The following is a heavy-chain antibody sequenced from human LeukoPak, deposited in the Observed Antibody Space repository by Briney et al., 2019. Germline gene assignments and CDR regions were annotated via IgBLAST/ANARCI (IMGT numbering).Heavy chain of an antibody. CDR1: GFTFSSYS. CDR2: ISSSSSYI. V-gene: IGHV3-21*01. CDR3: ARAMHTVTASLADY. J-gene: IGHJ4*02. D-gene: IGHD4-11*01. Sequence: GGSLRLSCAASGFTFSSYSMNWVRQAPGKGLEWVSSISSSSSYIYYADSVKDRFTISRDNAKNSLYLQMNSLRAEDTAVYYCARAMHTVTASLADYWGQGTLVTVSS.